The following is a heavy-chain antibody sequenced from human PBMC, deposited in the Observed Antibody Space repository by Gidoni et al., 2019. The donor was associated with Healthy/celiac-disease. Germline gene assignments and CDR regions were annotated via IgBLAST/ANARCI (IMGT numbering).Heavy chain of an antibody. V-gene: IGHV3-23*04. Sequence: EVQRVESGGGLVQPGGSLRLACAASGFTFSSDARSWVRQAPGKGLGWVSAISGSGGSTYYADSVKGRFPISRDNSKNTLYLQMNSLSAEDTAVYYCASPVEMATEPYRTGYWGQGTLVTVSS. J-gene: IGHJ4*02. D-gene: IGHD5-12*01. CDR1: GFTFSSDA. CDR2: ISGSGGST. CDR3: ASPVEMATEPYRTGY.